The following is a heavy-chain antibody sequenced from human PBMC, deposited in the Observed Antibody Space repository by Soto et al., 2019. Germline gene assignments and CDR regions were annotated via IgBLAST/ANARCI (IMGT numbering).Heavy chain of an antibody. Sequence: QVQLQESGPGLVKPSETLSLTCTVSGASISSGYWTWIRQPPGKGLEWIGYVHYSGATNYNPSLQSRVTMSVDTSKNQFYLKLSSLTATDTAVYYCARVRLWGEIDWCMDFWGQGTLVTVSS. D-gene: IGHD2-8*01. J-gene: IGHJ4*02. CDR2: VHYSGAT. CDR1: GASISSGY. CDR3: ARVRLWGEIDWCMDF. V-gene: IGHV4-59*01.